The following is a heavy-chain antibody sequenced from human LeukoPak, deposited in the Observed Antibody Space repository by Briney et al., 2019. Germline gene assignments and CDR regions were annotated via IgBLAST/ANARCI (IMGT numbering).Heavy chain of an antibody. CDR1: GVSISSGGYF. Sequence: SHTLSLTCTVPGVSISSGGYFWSWIRQHPGNGLEWIGYIHYSGSTYYKPSLKSRVTILVDTSKSQFSLKLSSVTAADTAVYYCARVRHDSSADYWGQGTLVTVSS. J-gene: IGHJ4*02. CDR3: ARVRHDSSADY. CDR2: IHYSGST. D-gene: IGHD3-22*01. V-gene: IGHV4-31*03.